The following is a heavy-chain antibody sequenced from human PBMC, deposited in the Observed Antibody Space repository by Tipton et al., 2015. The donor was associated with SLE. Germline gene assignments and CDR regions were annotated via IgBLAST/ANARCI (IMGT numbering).Heavy chain of an antibody. J-gene: IGHJ6*02. V-gene: IGHV3-9*01. CDR2: ISWNSDTI. Sequence: SLRLSCAASGFTFDDYAMHLVRPAPGKGLEWVSGISWNSDTIASADSVKGRITISRDNAKNSLYLQMDSLRAEDTALYYCAKDRGAIKYYGMDVWGQGTTVTVSS. CDR3: AKDRGAIKYYGMDV. CDR1: GFTFDDYA.